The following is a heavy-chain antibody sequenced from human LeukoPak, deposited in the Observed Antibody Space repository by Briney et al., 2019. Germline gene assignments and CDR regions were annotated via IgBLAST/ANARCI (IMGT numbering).Heavy chain of an antibody. CDR1: GGSISSSDW. D-gene: IGHD2-2*01. CDR3: ARDPHCSSTNCPFDY. CDR2: IYRSEHT. J-gene: IGHJ4*02. Sequence: KTSETLSLTCAVSGGSISSSDWWSWARQPPGRGLEWIGYIYRSEHTNYNPSLKSRVTMSLDKSKNQFSLKLSSVTAADTAVYYCARDPHCSSTNCPFDYWGQGTLVIVSS. V-gene: IGHV4-4*02.